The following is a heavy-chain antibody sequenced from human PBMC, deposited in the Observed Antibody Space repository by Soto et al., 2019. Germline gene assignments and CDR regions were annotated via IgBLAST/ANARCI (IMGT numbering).Heavy chain of an antibody. Sequence: ASVKVSCKASGYTFTNYGISWVRQAPGQGLEWMGWIDPKSGATNYAQKFQDRVTMTSDTSINTAYMDLSGLTSDDTAVYYCARDYDKSGYDYFDPWGQGTLVTVSS. D-gene: IGHD3-22*01. V-gene: IGHV1-2*02. J-gene: IGHJ5*02. CDR2: IDPKSGAT. CDR3: ARDYDKSGYDYFDP. CDR1: GYTFTNYG.